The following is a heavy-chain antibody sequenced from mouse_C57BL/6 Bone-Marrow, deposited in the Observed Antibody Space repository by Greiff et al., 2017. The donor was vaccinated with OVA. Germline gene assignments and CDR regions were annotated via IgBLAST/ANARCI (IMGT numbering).Heavy chain of an antibody. Sequence: VQLKESGAELVRPGASVKLSCTASGFNFKDDYMHWVKQRPEQGLEWIGWLDPENGDTEYASKFQGKATITADTSSNTAYLQLSNLTSEDTAVYYCTSYGNFDYWGQGTTLTVSS. D-gene: IGHD2-1*01. CDR1: GFNFKDDY. CDR3: TSYGNFDY. V-gene: IGHV14-4*01. CDR2: LDPENGDT. J-gene: IGHJ2*01.